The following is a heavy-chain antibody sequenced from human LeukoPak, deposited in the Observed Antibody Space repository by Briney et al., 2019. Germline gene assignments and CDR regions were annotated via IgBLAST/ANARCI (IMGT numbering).Heavy chain of an antibody. V-gene: IGHV3-23*01. CDR1: GFTFSTXG. J-gene: IGHJ4*02. CDR2: ISDSGGGT. Sequence: PGGSLRLSCEASGFTFSTXGMHWVRQAPGKGVEWVSXISDSGGGTYYADSVKGRFTISRDNSKNTSYLQMNSLRAEDTAVYYCAKDAGRSGEELFDYWGQGTLVTVSS. CDR3: AKDAGRSGEELFDY. D-gene: IGHD2-15*01.